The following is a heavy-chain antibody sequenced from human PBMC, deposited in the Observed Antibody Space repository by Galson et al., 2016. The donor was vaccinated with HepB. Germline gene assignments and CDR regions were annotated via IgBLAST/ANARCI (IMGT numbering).Heavy chain of an antibody. V-gene: IGHV4-59*01. CDR1: DGSISSYY. D-gene: IGHD3-22*01. CDR3: ARAVRDYYESSTYYWYFDL. Sequence: SETLSLTCTVSDGSISSYYWSWIRQPPGKGLDWIGNIYYSGSTTYNPSLKSRVTISLDTSKNQFSLKLTSVTAADTAVYFCARAVRDYYESSTYYWYFDLWGRGTLVTVSS. CDR2: IYYSGST. J-gene: IGHJ2*01.